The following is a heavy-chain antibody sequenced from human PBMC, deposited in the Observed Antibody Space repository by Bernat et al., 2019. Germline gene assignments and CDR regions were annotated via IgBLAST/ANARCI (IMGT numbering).Heavy chain of an antibody. CDR1: GFTFSSDG. CDR3: AKDGGSYYVDDY. CDR2: IRYDGSNK. Sequence: QVQLVESGGGVVQPGGSLRLSCAASGFTFSSDGMHWVRQAPGKGLEWVAFIRYDGSNKYYADSVKGRFTISRDNSKNTLYLQMNSLRAEDTAVYYCAKDGGSYYVDDYWGQGTLVTVSS. D-gene: IGHD1-26*01. J-gene: IGHJ4*02. V-gene: IGHV3-30*02.